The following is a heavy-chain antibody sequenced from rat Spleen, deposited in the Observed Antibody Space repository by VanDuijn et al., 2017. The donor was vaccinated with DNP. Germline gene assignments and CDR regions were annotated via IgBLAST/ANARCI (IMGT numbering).Heavy chain of an antibody. CDR1: GFTFSDSN. CDR3: TRDRKNYDYFDY. D-gene: IGHD1-10*01. CDR2: ISYDGDST. J-gene: IGHJ2*01. Sequence: EVQLVGSGGGLVQPGRSLKLSCAASGFTFSDSNMAWVRQAPTKGLEWVASISYDGDSTYYRDSVKGRFTISRDNGESSLYLQMSSLRSEDTATYYCTRDRKNYDYFDYWGQGVMVTVSS. V-gene: IGHV5-20*01.